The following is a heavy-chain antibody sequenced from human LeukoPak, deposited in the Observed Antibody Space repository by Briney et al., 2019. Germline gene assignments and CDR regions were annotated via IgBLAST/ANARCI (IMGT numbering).Heavy chain of an antibody. CDR2: INTSGST. D-gene: IGHD3-16*01. CDR1: GGSISSYY. Sequence: SETLSLTCTVSGGSISSYYWSWIRQPAGKGLEWIGRINTSGSTKYNPSLKSRVTMSVDTSNNQFSLKLSSVTAADTAVYYCARSVLDETYYMDVWGKGTTVTVSS. V-gene: IGHV4-4*07. CDR3: ARSVLDETYYMDV. J-gene: IGHJ6*03.